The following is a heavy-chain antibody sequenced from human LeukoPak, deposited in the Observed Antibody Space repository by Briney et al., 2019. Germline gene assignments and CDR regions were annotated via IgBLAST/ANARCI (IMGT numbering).Heavy chain of an antibody. D-gene: IGHD2-21*02. Sequence: GGSLRLSCAASGFTFSSYSMNWVRQAPGKGLEWVSSISSSSSCIYYADSVKGRFTISRDNAKNSLYLQMNSLRAEDTAVYYCASGGDPHPFDYWGQGTLVTVSS. CDR1: GFTFSSYS. CDR3: ASGGDPHPFDY. V-gene: IGHV3-21*01. CDR2: ISSSSSCI. J-gene: IGHJ4*02.